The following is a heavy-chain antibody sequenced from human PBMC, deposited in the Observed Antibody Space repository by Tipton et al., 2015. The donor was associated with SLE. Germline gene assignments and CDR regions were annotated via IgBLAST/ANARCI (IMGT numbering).Heavy chain of an antibody. V-gene: IGHV3-43D*04. CDR3: ARMGKMDS. J-gene: IGHJ4*02. CDR1: GFTFDDYA. CDR2: ISWDGGST. Sequence: SLRLSCAASGFTFDDYAMHWVRQAPGKGLEWVSLISWDGGSTYYADSVKGRFTISRDNSKNSLYLQMNSLRAEDTALYYCARMGKMDSWGQGTLVTVSS. D-gene: IGHD7-27*01.